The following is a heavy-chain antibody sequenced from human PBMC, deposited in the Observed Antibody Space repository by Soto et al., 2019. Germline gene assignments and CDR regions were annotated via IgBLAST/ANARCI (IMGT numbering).Heavy chain of an antibody. J-gene: IGHJ3*02. CDR1: GGSISSGGYY. Sequence: QVQLQESGPGLVKPSQTLSLTCTVSGGSISSGGYYWSWLRQHPGKGLEWIGYIYYSGSTYYNPSLKSRVTISVDTSKNQFSLKLSTVTAADTAVYYCSGGGYQDAFDIWGQGTMVTVSS. CDR2: IYYSGST. D-gene: IGHD2-2*01. V-gene: IGHV4-31*03. CDR3: SGGGYQDAFDI.